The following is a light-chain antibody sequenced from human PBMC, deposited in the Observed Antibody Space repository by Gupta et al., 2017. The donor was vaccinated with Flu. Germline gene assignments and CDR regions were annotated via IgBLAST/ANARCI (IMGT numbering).Light chain of an antibody. Sequence: QTVSTQEPSLTVSPGGTATLTCASSTRAVTSGHYHNCLQQSPGQAPRTLIYSTSTKHSWTPARFSGSLHGGKAALTLSDVQPEDEDDYYCLLYFGGLGVFGGGTKVTVL. J-gene: IGLJ3*02. V-gene: IGLV7-43*01. CDR1: TRAVTSGHY. CDR2: STS. CDR3: LLYFGGLGV.